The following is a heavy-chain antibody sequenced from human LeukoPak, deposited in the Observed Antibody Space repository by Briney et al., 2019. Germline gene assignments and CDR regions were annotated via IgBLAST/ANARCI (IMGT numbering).Heavy chain of an antibody. J-gene: IGHJ4*02. D-gene: IGHD3-10*01. CDR3: ARSVYYGSGNYFYFDY. CDR1: GFTVSSNY. V-gene: IGHV3-53*01. CDR2: IYSGGST. Sequence: GGSLRLSCAASGFTVSSNYMSWVRQAPGKGLEWVSVIYSGGSTYYADSVRGRFTISRDNSKNTLDLQMNSLRAEDTAMYYCARSVYYGSGNYFYFDYWGQGTLVTVSS.